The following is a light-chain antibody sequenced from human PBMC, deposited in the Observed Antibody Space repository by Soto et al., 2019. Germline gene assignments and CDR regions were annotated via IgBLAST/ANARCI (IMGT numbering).Light chain of an antibody. J-gene: IGKJ4*01. CDR3: QQRSNWPPLT. V-gene: IGKV3-15*01. CDR2: ATS. Sequence: EIVMTQSPATLPVSPGERVTLSCRASQSVTTNLAWYQQKVGQAPRLLIYATSTRATGIPARFSGSGSGTEFTLTISSLQSEDFAVYYCQQRSNWPPLTFGGGTKVEIK. CDR1: QSVTTN.